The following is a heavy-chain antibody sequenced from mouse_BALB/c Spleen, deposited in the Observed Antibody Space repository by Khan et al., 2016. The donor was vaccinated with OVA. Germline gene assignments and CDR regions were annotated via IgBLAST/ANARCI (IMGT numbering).Heavy chain of an antibody. CDR2: IWAGGNA. Sequence: QVQLKESGPGLVAPSQSLSITCTVSGFSLSSHGVHWVRQPPGKGLEWLGVIWAGGNAHYNSALMSRLSISKDNSKSQVFLKMSRLQTDDTAMYYCARGMDYWGQGTSVTVSS. CDR1: GFSLSSHG. V-gene: IGHV2-9*02. J-gene: IGHJ4*01. CDR3: ARGMDY.